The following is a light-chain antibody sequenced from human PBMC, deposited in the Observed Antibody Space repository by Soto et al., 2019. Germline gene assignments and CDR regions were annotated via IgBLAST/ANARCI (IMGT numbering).Light chain of an antibody. CDR3: QKYNTYYS. CDR2: DAS. V-gene: IGKV1-5*01. CDR1: QSISSW. Sequence: DTQMTQSPPTLSASVGDRVTITCRARQSISSWLAWYQQKPGKAPKLLIYDASSLESGVPSRFSGSGSGTEFTLTISSVQPDDFATYYCQKYNTYYSFAQGTKVDIK. J-gene: IGKJ2*03.